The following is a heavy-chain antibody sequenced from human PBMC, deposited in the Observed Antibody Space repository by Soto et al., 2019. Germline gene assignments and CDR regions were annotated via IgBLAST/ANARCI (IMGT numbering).Heavy chain of an antibody. D-gene: IGHD5-18*01. J-gene: IGHJ4*02. CDR1: GGSISSGDYY. V-gene: IGHV4-30-4*01. Sequence: SETLSLTYTVSGGSISSGDYYWCWLRQPPGKGLEWIGYIYYSGSTYYNPSLKSRVTISVDTSKNQFSLKLSSVTAADTAVYYCACGPVDTAMIYWGQGTLVTVSS. CDR2: IYYSGST. CDR3: ACGPVDTAMIY.